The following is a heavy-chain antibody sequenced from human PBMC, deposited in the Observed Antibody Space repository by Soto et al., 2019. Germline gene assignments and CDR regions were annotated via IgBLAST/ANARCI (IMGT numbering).Heavy chain of an antibody. Sequence: GSGPTLVNPTQTLTLTCIFSGFSLSTSGMCVSWIRQPPGKALEWLALIDWDDDKYYSTSLKTRLTISKDTSKNQVVLTMTNMDTVDTATYYCARHSGYSKRFDPWGQGTLVTVSS. CDR1: GFSLSTSGMC. CDR2: IDWDDDK. CDR3: ARHSGYSKRFDP. V-gene: IGHV2-70*01. D-gene: IGHD5-12*01. J-gene: IGHJ5*02.